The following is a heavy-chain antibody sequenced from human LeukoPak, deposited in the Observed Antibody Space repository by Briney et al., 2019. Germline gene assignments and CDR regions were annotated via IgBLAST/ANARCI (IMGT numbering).Heavy chain of an antibody. CDR2: ISAYNGST. CDR3: ARQSIDIVIVPAAMLGWFDP. D-gene: IGHD2-2*01. Sequence: ASVKVSCKASGYTFTSYGISWVRQAPGQGLEWMGWISAYNGSTNYAQKLQGRVTMTTDTSTSTAYMELRSLRSDDTAVYYCARQSIDIVIVPAAMLGWFDPWGQGTLVTVSS. J-gene: IGHJ5*02. V-gene: IGHV1-18*01. CDR1: GYTFTSYG.